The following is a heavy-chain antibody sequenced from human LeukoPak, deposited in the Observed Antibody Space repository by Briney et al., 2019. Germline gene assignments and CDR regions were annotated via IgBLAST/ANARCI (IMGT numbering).Heavy chain of an antibody. J-gene: IGHJ4*02. Sequence: GGSLRLSCTASGFTFSSYAMSWVRQAPGKGLEWVSAISGSGDDTYYADSVKGRFTISRDNSKNTLYLQMNSLRVEDTAIYSWVKEMGSVDRAIVNLSRLGYWGQGTLVTVSS. CDR1: GFTFSSYA. V-gene: IGHV3-23*01. CDR2: ISGSGDDT. CDR3: VKEMGSVDRAIVNLSRLGY. D-gene: IGHD5-18*01.